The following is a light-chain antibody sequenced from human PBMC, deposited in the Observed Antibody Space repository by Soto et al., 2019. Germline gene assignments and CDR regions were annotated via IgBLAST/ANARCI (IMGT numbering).Light chain of an antibody. CDR2: DVT. CDR1: SKAVSRYKY. CDR3: CSYAGTYTYV. J-gene: IGLJ1*01. Sequence: QSALTQPRLVSGSPGQSVTISCTGNSKAVSRYKYVAWYQQHPGKAPKVVIYDVTERPSGVPARFSGSSSDNTASLTISALQAEDEADYYCCSYAGTYTYVFGTGTKVTVL. V-gene: IGLV2-11*01.